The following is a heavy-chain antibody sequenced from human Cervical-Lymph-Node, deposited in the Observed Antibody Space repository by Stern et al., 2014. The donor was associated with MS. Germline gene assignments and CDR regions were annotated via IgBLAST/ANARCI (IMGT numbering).Heavy chain of an antibody. Sequence: QLQPQESGPGLVKPSQTLSLTCTVSGGSISSGGYYWSWIRQHPGKGLEWIGYIYYSGSTYYNPSLKSRVTISVDTSKNQFSLKLSSVTAADTAVYYCARSSPGAAGDLDYWGQGTLVTVSS. J-gene: IGHJ4*02. CDR3: ARSSPGAAGDLDY. CDR1: GGSISSGGYY. V-gene: IGHV4-31*03. D-gene: IGHD6-13*01. CDR2: IYYSGST.